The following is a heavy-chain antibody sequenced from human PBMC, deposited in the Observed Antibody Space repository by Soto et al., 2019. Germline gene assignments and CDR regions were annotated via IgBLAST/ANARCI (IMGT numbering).Heavy chain of an antibody. CDR3: AHLNTRGYYFDY. Sequence: XGPTPVTATQTLTLTCTFAWFSLSTSQVGVCWIRQPPGKALEWLAHVYWNDDKYYSLSLKSRLTISKDTSKSQVVLTMTNMDPVDTATYYRAHLNTRGYYFDYWGQGALVTVSS. CDR1: WFSLSTSQVG. CDR2: VYWNDDK. J-gene: IGHJ4*02. V-gene: IGHV2-5*01.